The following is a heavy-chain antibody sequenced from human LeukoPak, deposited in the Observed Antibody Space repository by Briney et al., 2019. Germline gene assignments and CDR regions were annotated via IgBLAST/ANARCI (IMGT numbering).Heavy chain of an antibody. D-gene: IGHD3-16*01. V-gene: IGHV3-48*03. Sequence: TGGSLRLSCAVSGFTFSGYEMNWVRQAPGKGLEGVSYISSSGSIIYYAGSVKGRFAVSRDNPKNSLFLQMNSLRAEDTAVYFCARVIQLTYMDVWGKGTTVTVSS. J-gene: IGHJ6*03. CDR3: ARVIQLTYMDV. CDR1: GFTFSGYE. CDR2: ISSSGSII.